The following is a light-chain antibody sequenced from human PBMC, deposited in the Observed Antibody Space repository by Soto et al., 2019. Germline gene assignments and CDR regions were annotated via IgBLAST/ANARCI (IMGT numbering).Light chain of an antibody. CDR1: TPNIGAGYD. J-gene: IGLJ3*02. V-gene: IGLV1-40*01. Sequence: QSVLTQPPSVSGAPGQRVTVSCTGSTPNIGAGYDVHWYQQLPGAAPKLLIYGNNNRPSGVPDRFSGSRSGTSASLAITGLQAEDEAHYYCQSYDNSLSGSGVFGGGTKVTVL. CDR2: GNN. CDR3: QSYDNSLSGSGV.